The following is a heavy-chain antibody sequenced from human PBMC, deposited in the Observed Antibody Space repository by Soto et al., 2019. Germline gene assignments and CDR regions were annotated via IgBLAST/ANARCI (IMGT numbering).Heavy chain of an antibody. CDR3: ASRDGYNYRGPFDY. Sequence: QVQLQESGPGLVKPSETLSLTCTVSGGSVSSGSYYWSWIRQPPGKGLEWIGYIYYSGSTNYNPSLTSRVTISVDTSKNQCSLKLSSVTAADTAVYYCASRDGYNYRGPFDYWGQGTLVTVSS. CDR1: GGSVSSGSYY. J-gene: IGHJ4*02. V-gene: IGHV4-61*01. CDR2: IYYSGST. D-gene: IGHD5-12*01.